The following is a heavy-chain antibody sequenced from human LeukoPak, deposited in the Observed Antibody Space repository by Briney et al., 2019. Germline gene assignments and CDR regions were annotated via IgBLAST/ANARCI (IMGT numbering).Heavy chain of an antibody. CDR2: ISGLSSYT. J-gene: IGHJ4*02. Sequence: GGSLRLSCSASGFTFSDYDMNWVRQAPGKGLEWVSSISGLSSYTYYGESVKGRFSISRDNAKNSLYLQMNSLGAEDTATYYCGRALWGQEILVTVSS. CDR3: GRAL. CDR1: GFTFSDYD. V-gene: IGHV3-21*01.